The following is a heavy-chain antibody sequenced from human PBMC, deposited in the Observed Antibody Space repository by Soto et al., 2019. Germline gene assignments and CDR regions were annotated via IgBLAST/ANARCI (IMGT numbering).Heavy chain of an antibody. Sequence: GGSLRLSCAASGFTFSSYGMHWVRQAPGKGLEWVAVIWYDGSNKYYADSVKGRFTISRDNSKNTLYLQMNSLRAEDTAVYYCARASTLRLGELSSLYPDDAFDIWGQGTMVTVSS. J-gene: IGHJ3*02. CDR1: GFTFSSYG. CDR2: IWYDGSNK. CDR3: ARASTLRLGELSSLYPDDAFDI. D-gene: IGHD3-16*02. V-gene: IGHV3-33*01.